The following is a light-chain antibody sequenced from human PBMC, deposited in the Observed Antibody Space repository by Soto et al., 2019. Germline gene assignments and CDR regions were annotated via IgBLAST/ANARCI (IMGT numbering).Light chain of an antibody. J-gene: IGLJ2*01. Sequence: QSVLTQPASVSGSPGQSITISCTGTSSDVGGYNYVSWYQQHPGKAPKLMIYDVSNRPSGVSNRFSGSKSGNTASLTISGLQAEDEADYYCSSYTSSSTSHVVFGGGTNLTVL. CDR1: SSDVGGYNY. CDR2: DVS. V-gene: IGLV2-14*01. CDR3: SSYTSSSTSHVV.